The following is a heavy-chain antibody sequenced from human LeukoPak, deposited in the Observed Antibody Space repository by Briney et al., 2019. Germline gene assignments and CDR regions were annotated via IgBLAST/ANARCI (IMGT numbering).Heavy chain of an antibody. J-gene: IGHJ4*02. CDR3: ARSRSGWSL. CDR2: IYYSGST. Sequence: PSETLSLTCTVSGGSISSSSYYWGWIRQPPGKGLEWIGSIYYSGSTYYNPSLKSRVTISVDTSKNQFSLKLSSVTAADTAVYYCARSRSGWSLWGQGTLVTVST. V-gene: IGHV4-39*07. CDR1: GGSISSSSYY. D-gene: IGHD6-19*01.